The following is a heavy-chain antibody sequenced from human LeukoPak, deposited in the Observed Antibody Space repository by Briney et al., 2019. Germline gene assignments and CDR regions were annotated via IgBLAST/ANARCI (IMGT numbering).Heavy chain of an antibody. CDR2: ITNGSSAT. Sequence: GGSLRLSCAASGFTFSLYSMNWVRQAPGKGLEWVSYITNGSSATYYADSVRGRFTISRDNARNSLCLQMNSLSDDDTAVYYCARGPRGVVDYWGQGTLVTVSS. D-gene: IGHD3-10*01. CDR1: GFTFSLYS. CDR3: ARGPRGVVDY. V-gene: IGHV3-48*02. J-gene: IGHJ4*02.